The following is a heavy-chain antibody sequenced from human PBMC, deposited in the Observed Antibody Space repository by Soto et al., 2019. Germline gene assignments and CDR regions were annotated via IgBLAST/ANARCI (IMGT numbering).Heavy chain of an antibody. Sequence: PSETLSLTCAVYGGSFSGDYWSWIRQPPGKGLEWIGEINHSGSTNYNPTLKSRVTISVDTSKNQFSLKLSSVTAADTAVYYCASAPRFGELLYNWFDPWGQGTLVTVSS. CDR1: GGSFSGDY. J-gene: IGHJ5*02. D-gene: IGHD3-10*01. CDR2: INHSGST. V-gene: IGHV4-34*01. CDR3: ASAPRFGELLYNWFDP.